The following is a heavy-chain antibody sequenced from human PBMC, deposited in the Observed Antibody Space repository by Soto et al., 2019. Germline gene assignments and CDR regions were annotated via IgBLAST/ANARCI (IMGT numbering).Heavy chain of an antibody. D-gene: IGHD6-25*01. CDR1: GFTFSLYG. V-gene: IGHV3-30*18. CDR3: AKGAQAAAVLDH. J-gene: IGHJ4*02. CDR2: NSFDGKNR. Sequence: QVQLLESGGGVVQPGRSLKLSCTTSGFTFSLYGMHWVRQAPGKGLEWLAVNSFDGKNRYYADSVKGRFTISRDNSKTTLFLQMSNLRADDTAVYFCAKGAQAAAVLDHWGQGALVTVAS.